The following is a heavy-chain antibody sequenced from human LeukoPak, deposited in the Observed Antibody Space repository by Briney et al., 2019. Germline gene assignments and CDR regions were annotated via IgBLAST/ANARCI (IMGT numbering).Heavy chain of an antibody. V-gene: IGHV3-23*01. Sequence: GGSLRLSCAASGFTFSSYGMSWVRQAPGKGLEWVSSISSSGVGTYYADSVKGRFTISRDNSKNTLYLQMNSLRAEDTAVYYCARSNRVTGTTSGYWGQGTLVTVSS. D-gene: IGHD1-7*01. J-gene: IGHJ4*02. CDR3: ARSNRVTGTTSGY. CDR1: GFTFSSYG. CDR2: ISSSGVGT.